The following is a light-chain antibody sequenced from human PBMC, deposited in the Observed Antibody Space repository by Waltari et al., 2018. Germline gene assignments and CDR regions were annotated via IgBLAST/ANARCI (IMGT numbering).Light chain of an antibody. V-gene: IGLV3-27*01. CDR3: YSTTDNNLGV. J-gene: IGLJ1*01. CDR1: MLPKKY. CDR2: QDS. Sequence: SSELTQPSSVSVSPGQTARITCSGDMLPKKYTRWFQQKPGQAPVLVLYQDSARPSGIPERFSGSSPGTTVTLTISGAQVEDEADYYCYSTTDNNLGVFGPGTRVTVL.